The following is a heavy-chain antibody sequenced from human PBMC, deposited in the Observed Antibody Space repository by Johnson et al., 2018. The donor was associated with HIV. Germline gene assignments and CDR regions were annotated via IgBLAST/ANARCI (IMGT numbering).Heavy chain of an antibody. CDR2: ISNDGSNK. V-gene: IGHV3-30-3*01. J-gene: IGHJ3*02. Sequence: QVQLVESGGGVFQPGRSLRLSCAASGFTFSSYAMHWVRQAPGKGLEWVSVISNDGSNKYYADSVKGRFTISRDNSKNTLYLQMNSLRAEDTAVYYCARNYYDSSDAFDIWGQGTMVTVSS. CDR1: GFTFSSYA. D-gene: IGHD3-22*01. CDR3: ARNYYDSSDAFDI.